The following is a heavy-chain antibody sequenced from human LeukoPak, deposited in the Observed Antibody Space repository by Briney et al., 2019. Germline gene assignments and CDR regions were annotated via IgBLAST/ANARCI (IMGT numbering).Heavy chain of an antibody. CDR1: GYTFTSYD. CDR3: ARGSCSSTSCYPYYYYYMDV. CDR2: MNPNSGNT. D-gene: IGHD2-2*01. Sequence: ASVKVSCKASGYTFTSYDINWVRQATGQGLEWMGWMNPNSGNTGYAQKFQGRVTITADESTSTAYMELSSLRSEDTAVYYCARGSCSSTSCYPYYYYYMDVWGKGTTVTVSS. V-gene: IGHV1-8*01. J-gene: IGHJ6*03.